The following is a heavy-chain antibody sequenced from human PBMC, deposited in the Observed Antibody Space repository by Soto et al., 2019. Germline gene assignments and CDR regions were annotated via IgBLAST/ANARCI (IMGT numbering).Heavy chain of an antibody. V-gene: IGHV3-23*01. CDR2: ISGSRNDGIT. J-gene: IGHJ4*02. CDR1: GFSFSNYA. D-gene: IGHD3-16*01. Sequence: EVQLLESGGGLVQPGGSLRLSCAASGFSFSNYAMNWVRQAPGKGLELVSFISGSRNDGITKYVDSVKGRFTISRDNSKNTLYLQMNSLRDEDTAVYFCVKIGAVDCWGQGTLVTVSS. CDR3: VKIGAVDC.